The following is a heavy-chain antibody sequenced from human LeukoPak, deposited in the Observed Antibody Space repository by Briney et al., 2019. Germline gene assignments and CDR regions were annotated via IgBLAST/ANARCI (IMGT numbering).Heavy chain of an antibody. Sequence: PGGSLRLSCSASGFTFSGSAMHWVRQASGKGLEWVGRIRSKANSYATAYAASVKGRFTISRDDSKNTAYLQMNSLKTEDTAVYYCTIRSGYYPNDYWGQGTLVTVSS. D-gene: IGHD3-22*01. CDR2: IRSKANSYAT. J-gene: IGHJ4*02. CDR1: GFTFSGSA. V-gene: IGHV3-73*01. CDR3: TIRSGYYPNDY.